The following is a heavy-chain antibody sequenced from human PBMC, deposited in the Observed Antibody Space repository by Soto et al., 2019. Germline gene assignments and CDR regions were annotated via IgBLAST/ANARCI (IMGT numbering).Heavy chain of an antibody. Sequence: SETLSLTCAVYGGSFSGYYWSWIRQPPGKGLEWIGEINHSGSTNYNPSLESRVTISVDTSKNQFSLKLSSVTAADTAVYYCARGKAASSGWSYSWDYYYYGMDVWGQGTTVTVSS. V-gene: IGHV4-34*01. CDR3: ARGKAASSGWSYSWDYYYYGMDV. J-gene: IGHJ6*02. CDR1: GGSFSGYY. D-gene: IGHD6-19*01. CDR2: INHSGST.